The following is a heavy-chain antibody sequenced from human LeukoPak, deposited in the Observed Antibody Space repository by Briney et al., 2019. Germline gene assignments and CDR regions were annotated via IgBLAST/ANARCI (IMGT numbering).Heavy chain of an antibody. CDR2: ISYDGSNK. CDR1: GFTFSSYG. V-gene: IGHV3-30*18. Sequence: GGSLRLSCAASGFTFSSYGMHWVRQAPGKGLEWGAVISYDGSNKYYADSVKGRFTISRDNSKNTLYLQMNSLRAEDTAVYYCAKEEDYGDYPGWAFDIWGQGTMVTVSS. D-gene: IGHD4-17*01. J-gene: IGHJ3*02. CDR3: AKEEDYGDYPGWAFDI.